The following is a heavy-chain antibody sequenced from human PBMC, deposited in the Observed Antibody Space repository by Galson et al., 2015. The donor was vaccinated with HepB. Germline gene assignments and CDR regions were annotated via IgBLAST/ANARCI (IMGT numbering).Heavy chain of an antibody. CDR1: GGSISSSRNHY. Sequence: ETLSLTCTVSGGSISSSRNHYWSWVRQPPGQGLEWIGYVNYSGSTNYNPSLKSRVTISEDTSKNQFSLRLSSVTAADTAVYFCARDRWLQYEGIYYYYGMDVWGQGTTVTVAS. CDR3: ARDRWLQYEGIYYYYGMDV. CDR2: VNYSGST. V-gene: IGHV4-59*11. J-gene: IGHJ6*02. D-gene: IGHD4-11*01.